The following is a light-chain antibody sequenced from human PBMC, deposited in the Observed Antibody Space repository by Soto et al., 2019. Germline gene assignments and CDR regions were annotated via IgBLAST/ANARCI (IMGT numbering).Light chain of an antibody. CDR3: QQYDSWRYT. CDR1: QSVSRT. J-gene: IGKJ2*01. CDR2: GAS. Sequence: EIVMTQSPASLSVSPGERATLSCRASQSVSRTLAWYQQKPGQAPRLLIYGASTRATGIPARFSGRGSGTDFTLTISSLQSEAFAVYYCQQYDSWRYTFGQGTKLEIK. V-gene: IGKV3-15*01.